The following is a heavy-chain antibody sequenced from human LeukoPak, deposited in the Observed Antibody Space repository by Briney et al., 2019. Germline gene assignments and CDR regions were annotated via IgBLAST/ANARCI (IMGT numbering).Heavy chain of an antibody. CDR1: GGSIRSYY. V-gene: IGHV4-59*01. D-gene: IGHD3-10*01. CDR3: ARESNYHGSGTGWFDP. CDR2: IYYSGST. J-gene: IGHJ5*02. Sequence: SETLSLTCTVSGGSIRSYYWSWIRQPPGKGLEWIAYIYYSGSTNYNPSLKSRVTISVDTSKNQFSLKLSSVTAADTAVYYCARESNYHGSGTGWFDPWGQGTLVTVSS.